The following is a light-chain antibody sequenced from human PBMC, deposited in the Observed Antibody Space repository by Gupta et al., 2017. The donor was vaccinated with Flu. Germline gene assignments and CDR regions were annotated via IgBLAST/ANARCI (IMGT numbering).Light chain of an antibody. Sequence: QSALTQPASVSGSPGQSIAISCTGTSSDVGRSDSVPCSHQHPGKAPTLLIYYVSNRPSGVASGFSGSKSGNTASFTTTGLQAEEEADYYCSSHTSISTIWVFGTGTKLTVL. CDR2: YVS. CDR3: SSHTSISTIWV. V-gene: IGLV2-14*03. J-gene: IGLJ1*01. CDR1: SSDVGRSDS.